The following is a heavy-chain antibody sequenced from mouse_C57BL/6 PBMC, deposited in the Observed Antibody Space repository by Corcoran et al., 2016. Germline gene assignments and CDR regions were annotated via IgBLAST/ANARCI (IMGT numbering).Heavy chain of an antibody. CDR3: ARLDTTVGGYFDV. J-gene: IGHJ1*03. Sequence: QVQLQQSGAELVKPGASVKISCKASGYAFSSYWMNWVKQRPGKGLEWIGQIYPGDGDTNYNGKFKGKATLTADKSSSTAYMQLSSLTSEDSAVYFCARLDTTVGGYFDVWGTGTTVTVSS. CDR1: GYAFSSYW. D-gene: IGHD1-1*01. CDR2: IYPGDGDT. V-gene: IGHV1-80*01.